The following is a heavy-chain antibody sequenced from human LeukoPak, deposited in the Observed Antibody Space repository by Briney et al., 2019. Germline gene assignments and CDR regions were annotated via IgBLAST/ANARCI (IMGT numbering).Heavy chain of an antibody. Sequence: SETLSLTCTVSGGSISSSSYYWSWIRQPPGKGLEWIGYIYYSGSTNYNPSLKSRVTISVDTSKNQFSLKLSSVTAADTAVYYCARGLGTSWDYFDYWGQGTLVTVSS. CDR3: ARGLGTSWDYFDY. CDR1: GGSISSSSYY. V-gene: IGHV4-61*01. CDR2: IYYSGST. D-gene: IGHD2-2*01. J-gene: IGHJ4*02.